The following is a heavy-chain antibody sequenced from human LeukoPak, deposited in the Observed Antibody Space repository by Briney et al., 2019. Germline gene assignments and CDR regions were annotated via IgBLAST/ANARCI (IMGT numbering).Heavy chain of an antibody. V-gene: IGHV3-49*04. D-gene: IGHD2-2*01. CDR3: AKVRGYCSSTSCSATWFDP. CDR2: IRSKAYGGTT. J-gene: IGHJ5*02. Sequence: GGSLRLSCTASGFTFGDYAMSWVRQAPGKGLEWVGFIRSKAYGGTTEYAASVKGRFTISRDDSKSIAYLQMNSLRAEDTAVYYCAKVRGYCSSTSCSATWFDPWGQGTLVTVSS. CDR1: GFTFGDYA.